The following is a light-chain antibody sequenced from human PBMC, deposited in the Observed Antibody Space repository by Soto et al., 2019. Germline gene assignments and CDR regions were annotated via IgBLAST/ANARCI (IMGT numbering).Light chain of an antibody. CDR1: QSFRGL. J-gene: IGKJ1*01. CDR3: QQYNNWPWT. Sequence: EIVMTQSPATLCVSPGARATLSCRASQSFRGLLAWYQQKPGQAPRLLIYGASTRATGIPARFSGSGSGTDFTLTISSLQSEDLAVYYCQQYNNWPWTFGQGTKVDIK. V-gene: IGKV3-15*01. CDR2: GAS.